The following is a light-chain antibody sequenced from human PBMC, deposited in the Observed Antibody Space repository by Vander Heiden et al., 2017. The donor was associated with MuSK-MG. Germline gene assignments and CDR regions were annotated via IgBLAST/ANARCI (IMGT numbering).Light chain of an antibody. Sequence: QSALTQPASMSGSPGHSIPISCTGPSSDVGSYNFVSVEQQPPDKVPKLLVYDVKKRPAVVSTRVSGSKSGNTASLTISGRQAEDDDDYYCCAYAGRSTVLFGGGTKLTVL. CDR1: SSDVGSYNF. CDR3: CAYAGRSTVL. J-gene: IGLJ2*01. CDR2: DVK. V-gene: IGLV2-23*02.